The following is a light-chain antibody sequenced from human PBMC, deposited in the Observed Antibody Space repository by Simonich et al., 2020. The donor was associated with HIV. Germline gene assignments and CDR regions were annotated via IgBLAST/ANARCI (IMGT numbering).Light chain of an antibody. Sequence: DIVMTQSPDSLAVSLGERATINCKSSQSVLYNSNNKNYLALYQQKPGQPPTLLIYWASTRESGVPDRFSGSGSGTDFTLTISSLQAEDVAVYHCQQYYSTPQTFGQGTKVEIK. V-gene: IGKV4-1*01. CDR3: QQYYSTPQT. CDR2: WAS. J-gene: IGKJ1*01. CDR1: QSVLYNSNNKNY.